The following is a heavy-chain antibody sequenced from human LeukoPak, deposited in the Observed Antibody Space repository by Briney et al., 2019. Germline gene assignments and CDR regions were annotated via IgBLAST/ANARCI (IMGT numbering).Heavy chain of an antibody. CDR2: ISGSGHKT. CDR3: ARVSGTIRIWPQPFGDGMDV. D-gene: IGHD3-10*01. Sequence: GGSLRLSCAASRFTFSGYVMGWVRQAPGKGLECVSAISGSGHKTYYADSVEGRFTISRDNSKTTLYLQMNSLRADDTAVYYCARVSGTIRIWPQPFGDGMDVWGQGTTVTVSS. CDR1: RFTFSGYV. V-gene: IGHV3-23*01. J-gene: IGHJ6*02.